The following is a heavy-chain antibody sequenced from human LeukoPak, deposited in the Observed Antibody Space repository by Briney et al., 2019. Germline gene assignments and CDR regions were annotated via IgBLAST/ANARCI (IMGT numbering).Heavy chain of an antibody. CDR1: GGSISSYY. Sequence: SETLSLTCTVSGGSISSYYWSWIRQPPGKGLEWIGYIYYSGSTNYNPSLKSRVTISVDTSKNQFYLKVSSVTAGDTAVYYCARFVGDDILTGYFFDIWGQGTMVTVSS. J-gene: IGHJ3*02. CDR3: ARFVGDDILTGYFFDI. CDR2: IYYSGST. D-gene: IGHD3-9*01. V-gene: IGHV4-59*01.